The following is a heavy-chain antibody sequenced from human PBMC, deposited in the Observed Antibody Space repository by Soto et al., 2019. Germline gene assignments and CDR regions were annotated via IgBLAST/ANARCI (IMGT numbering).Heavy chain of an antibody. J-gene: IGHJ6*02. CDR2: ISAYNGNT. CDR1: GYTFTSYG. Sequence: GASVKVSCKASGYTFTSYGISCVRQAPGQGLEWMGWISAYNGNTNYAQKLQGRVTMTTDTSTSTAYMELRSLRSDDTAVYYCLLTGYYGSYYYYGMDVWGQGTTVTVSS. CDR3: LLTGYYGSYYYYGMDV. D-gene: IGHD3-9*01. V-gene: IGHV1-18*01.